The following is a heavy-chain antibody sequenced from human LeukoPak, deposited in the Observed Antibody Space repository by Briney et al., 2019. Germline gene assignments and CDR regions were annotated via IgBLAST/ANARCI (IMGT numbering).Heavy chain of an antibody. V-gene: IGHV3-21*01. CDR1: GFTFSSYS. CDR2: ISSSSSYI. CDR3: ARDSGFRGYSGYGLGRDAFDI. D-gene: IGHD5-12*01. Sequence: GGSLRLSCAASGFTFSSYSMNWVRQAPGKGLEWVSSISSSSSYIYYADSVKGRFTISRDNAKNSLYLQMNSLRAEDTAVYCCARDSGFRGYSGYGLGRDAFDIWGQGTMVTVSS. J-gene: IGHJ3*02.